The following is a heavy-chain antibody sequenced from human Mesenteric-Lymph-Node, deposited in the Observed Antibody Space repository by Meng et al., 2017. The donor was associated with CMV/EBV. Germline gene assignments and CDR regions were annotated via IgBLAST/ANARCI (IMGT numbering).Heavy chain of an antibody. Sequence: SGYNFVNDWIGWVRQMPGKGLEWKGIIYPGDSDTRYSTSFQGQVTISADKSISTAFLQWRSLKASDTAMYYCARLGLGNWNDMGPFDYWGQGTLVTVSS. J-gene: IGHJ4*02. D-gene: IGHD1-1*01. V-gene: IGHV5-51*01. CDR2: IYPGDSDT. CDR1: GYNFVNDW. CDR3: ARLGLGNWNDMGPFDY.